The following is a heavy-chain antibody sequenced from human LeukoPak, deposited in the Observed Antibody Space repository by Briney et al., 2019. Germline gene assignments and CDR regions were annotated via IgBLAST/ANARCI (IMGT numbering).Heavy chain of an antibody. Sequence: GGSLRLSCAASGFTFSSYAMHWVRQAPGKGLEWVSYISSSGSTIYYEDSVKGRFTISRDNAKNSLYLQMNSLRAEDTAVYYCARARRYCSSTSCPYAFDIWGQGTMVTVSS. CDR3: ARARRYCSSTSCPYAFDI. D-gene: IGHD2-2*01. V-gene: IGHV3-48*04. J-gene: IGHJ3*02. CDR1: GFTFSSYA. CDR2: ISSSGSTI.